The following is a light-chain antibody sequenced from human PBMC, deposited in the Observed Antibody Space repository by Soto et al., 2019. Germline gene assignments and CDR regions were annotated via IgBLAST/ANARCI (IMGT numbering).Light chain of an antibody. V-gene: IGKV1-9*01. CDR1: QGISRY. Sequence: IQWTQYQSYLSASVGDSVTITCRASQGISRYLAWYQQKPGKAPKLLIYAASTLQSGVPSRFSGSGTGTDFTLTICSLPPEDVATYYCPHLKCHPITFGGGTKVDIK. CDR2: AAS. J-gene: IGKJ4*01. CDR3: PHLKCHPIT.